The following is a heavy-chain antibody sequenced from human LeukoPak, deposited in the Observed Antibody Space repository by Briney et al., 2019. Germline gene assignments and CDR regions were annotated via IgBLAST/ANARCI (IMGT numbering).Heavy chain of an antibody. D-gene: IGHD5-24*01. CDR3: AKDRGDGHNSGYFVH. J-gene: IGHJ4*02. V-gene: IGHV4-61*02. CDR2: IHTSGGT. Sequence: SETLSLTCTVSGYSISSGYYWSWIRQPAGKGLEWIGRIHTSGGTDYNPSLKSRVTISEDTSKNQFSLKLSSVTAADTAVYYCAKDRGDGHNSGYFVHWGQGTLVTVSS. CDR1: GYSISSGYY.